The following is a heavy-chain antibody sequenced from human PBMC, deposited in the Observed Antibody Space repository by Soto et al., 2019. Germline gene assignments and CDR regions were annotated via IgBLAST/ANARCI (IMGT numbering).Heavy chain of an antibody. CDR1: GYTFTSYD. D-gene: IGHD3-16*02. Sequence: ASVKVSCKASGYTFTSYDINWVRQATGQGLEWMGWMNPNSGNTGYAQKFQGRVTMTRNTSISTAYMELSSLRSEDTAVYYCARDPVLDDYVWGSYRYRASFDYWGQGTLVTVSS. J-gene: IGHJ4*02. CDR3: ARDPVLDDYVWGSYRYRASFDY. CDR2: MNPNSGNT. V-gene: IGHV1-8*01.